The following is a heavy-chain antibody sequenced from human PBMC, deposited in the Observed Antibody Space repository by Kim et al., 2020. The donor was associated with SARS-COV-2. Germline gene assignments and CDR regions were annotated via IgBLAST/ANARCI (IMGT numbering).Heavy chain of an antibody. D-gene: IGHD3-22*01. V-gene: IGHV3-23*01. J-gene: IGHJ4*02. Sequence: DPVKGRLTMSRANSKNTLYLQISSVRAEDTALYYCAKLTTRYDTSGYSDSWGQGTLVTVSS. CDR3: AKLTTRYDTSGYSDS.